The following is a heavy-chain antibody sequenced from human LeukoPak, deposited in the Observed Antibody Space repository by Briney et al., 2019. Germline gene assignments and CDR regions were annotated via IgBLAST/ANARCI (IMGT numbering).Heavy chain of an antibody. CDR3: ARDSRIQLWLGYYGMDV. D-gene: IGHD5-18*01. Sequence: GGSLRLSCAASGFTFSSYAMHWVRQAPGKGLEWVAVISYDGSNKYYADSVKGRFTISRDNSKNTLYLQMNSLRAEDTAVYYCARDSRIQLWLGYYGMDVWGQGTTVTVSS. CDR2: ISYDGSNK. J-gene: IGHJ6*02. V-gene: IGHV3-30-3*01. CDR1: GFTFSSYA.